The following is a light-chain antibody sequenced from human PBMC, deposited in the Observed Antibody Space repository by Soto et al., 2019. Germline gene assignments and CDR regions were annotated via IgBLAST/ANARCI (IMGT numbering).Light chain of an antibody. V-gene: IGKV1-16*01. CDR3: QQYYSYPRA. Sequence: DIQMTQSPSPLSASVGDRVTLTCRASQSISNYYSWYQQKPGKAPKILIYAASTLQSGVPSRFSGSGSGTDFTLPISCLQSEDFATYYCQQYYSYPRAFGQGTKVDIK. CDR2: AAS. CDR1: QSISNY. J-gene: IGKJ1*01.